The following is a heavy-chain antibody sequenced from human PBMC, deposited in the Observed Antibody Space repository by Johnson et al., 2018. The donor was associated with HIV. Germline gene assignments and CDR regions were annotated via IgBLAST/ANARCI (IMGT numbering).Heavy chain of an antibody. D-gene: IGHD3-16*01. J-gene: IGHJ3*02. Sequence: VQLVESGGGLVQPGGSLRLSCAASGFTFSSYDMHWVRQATGKGLEWVSAIGTAGDTYYPGSVKGRFTISRENAKNSLYLQMNSLRPEDTALYYCARMGGHHGCDIGGQGTMVTVSS. CDR2: IGTAGDT. CDR3: ARMGGHHGCDI. V-gene: IGHV3-13*01. CDR1: GFTFSSYD.